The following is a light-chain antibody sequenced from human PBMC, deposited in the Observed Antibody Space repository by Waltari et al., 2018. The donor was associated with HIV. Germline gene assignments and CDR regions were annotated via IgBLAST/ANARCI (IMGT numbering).Light chain of an antibody. Sequence: DTQMTQSPSSLSASIGDRITITCRASQNIYKFLSWYQQKSGKAPNLLIYDASSLQSGVPSRFSGSGSGTEFTLTISSLEPEDFAVYYCQQRSNWRRSGLTFGGGTKVEIK. V-gene: IGKV1-39*01. CDR1: QNIYKF. CDR2: DAS. J-gene: IGKJ4*01. CDR3: QQRSNWRRSGLT.